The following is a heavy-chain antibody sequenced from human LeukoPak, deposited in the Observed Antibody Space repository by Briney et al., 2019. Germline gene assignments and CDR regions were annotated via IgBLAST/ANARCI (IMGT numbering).Heavy chain of an antibody. Sequence: PGGSLTLSCTGSGFTFGDYAMSWVRQAPGKGLEWVGFIRSKVYGGTTKYAASVKGRFSISRDDSKSIGYLQMNSLKTEDTAVYYCTNVDTPMGLPSDYWGQGTLVTVSS. J-gene: IGHJ4*02. CDR3: TNVDTPMGLPSDY. V-gene: IGHV3-49*04. CDR1: GFTFGDYA. D-gene: IGHD5-18*01. CDR2: IRSKVYGGTT.